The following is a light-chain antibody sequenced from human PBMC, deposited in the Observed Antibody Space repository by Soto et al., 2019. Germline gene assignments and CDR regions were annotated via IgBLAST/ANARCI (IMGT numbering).Light chain of an antibody. V-gene: IGKV3-20*01. CDR1: QSVSSSY. J-gene: IGKJ3*01. CDR2: GAS. Sequence: PGERATLSCRASQSVSSSYLAWYQQKPGQAPRLLIYGASSRATGIPDRFSGSGSGTDFTLTISRLEPEDFAVYYCQQGFTFGPGTKVDIK. CDR3: QQGFT.